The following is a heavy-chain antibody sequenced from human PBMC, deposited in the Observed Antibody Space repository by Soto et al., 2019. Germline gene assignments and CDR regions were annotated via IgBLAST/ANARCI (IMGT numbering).Heavy chain of an antibody. V-gene: IGHV3-23*01. Sequence: EVQLLESGGGLVHPGGSLRLSCAASGFTFSSYAMSWVRQAPGKGLEWVSAISGSGGTTYYADSVKGRFTISRDNSKNTLYLQMNSLRAEDTALYYCAKDRLGATPYYFDYWGQGTLVTVSS. CDR1: GFTFSSYA. D-gene: IGHD1-26*01. CDR2: ISGSGGTT. CDR3: AKDRLGATPYYFDY. J-gene: IGHJ4*02.